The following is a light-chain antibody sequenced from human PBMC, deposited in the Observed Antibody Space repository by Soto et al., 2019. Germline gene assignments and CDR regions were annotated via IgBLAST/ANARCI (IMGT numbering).Light chain of an antibody. V-gene: IGKV3-20*01. CDR2: GTS. Sequence: EIVMTQSPGTLSLSPGERGTLSCRASQSVSSNKLAWLQQKPGQAPRFLIYGTSTRATGIPDRFSGSGSGTDFTLTISRLEPEDFAVYYCQQYGTSPYTFGQGTKVELK. CDR3: QQYGTSPYT. CDR1: QSVSSNK. J-gene: IGKJ2*01.